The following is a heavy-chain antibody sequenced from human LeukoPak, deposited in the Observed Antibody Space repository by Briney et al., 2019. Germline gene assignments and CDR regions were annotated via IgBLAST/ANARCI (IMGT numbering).Heavy chain of an antibody. D-gene: IGHD3-22*01. CDR1: GYTFTSYY. Sequence: GASVKVSCKASGYTFTSYYMHWVRQAPGQGLEWMGIINPSGGSTSYAQKFQGRVTMTRDMSTSTDYMELSSLRSEDTAVYYCVRGYYDLSGYYRVDYFDYWGQGTLVTVSS. CDR3: VRGYYDLSGYYRVDYFDY. J-gene: IGHJ4*02. V-gene: IGHV1-46*01. CDR2: INPSGGST.